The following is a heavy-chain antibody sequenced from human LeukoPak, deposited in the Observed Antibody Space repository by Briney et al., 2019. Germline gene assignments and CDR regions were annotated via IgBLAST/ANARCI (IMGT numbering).Heavy chain of an antibody. CDR1: GGSISISSSNW. CDR2: IFHSGST. V-gene: IGHV4-4*02. Sequence: SGTLSLTCAASGGSISISSSNWWSWVRQPPGKGLEWIGEIFHSGSTNYNPSLKSRVTISVDKSKNQFSLKLSSLTAADTAVYYCARDLHGGNSFTSDWYFDLWGRGTLVTVSS. J-gene: IGHJ2*01. D-gene: IGHD4-23*01. CDR3: ARDLHGGNSFTSDWYFDL.